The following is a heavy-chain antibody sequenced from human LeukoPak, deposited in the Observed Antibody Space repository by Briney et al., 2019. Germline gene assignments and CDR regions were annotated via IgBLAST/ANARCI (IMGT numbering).Heavy chain of an antibody. Sequence: GGSLRLSCAASGFTFDDYAMHWVRQAPGKGLEWVSGISRNSGSIGYADSVKGRFTISRDNAKNSLYLQMNSLRAEDTALYYCARRVTGHFDYWGQGTLVTVSS. J-gene: IGHJ4*02. CDR1: GFTFDDYA. D-gene: IGHD3-9*01. CDR3: ARRVTGHFDY. V-gene: IGHV3-9*01. CDR2: ISRNSGSI.